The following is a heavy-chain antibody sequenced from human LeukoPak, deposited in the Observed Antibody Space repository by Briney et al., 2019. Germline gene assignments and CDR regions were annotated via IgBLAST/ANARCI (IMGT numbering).Heavy chain of an antibody. D-gene: IGHD6-13*01. CDR1: GYTFTGYY. V-gene: IGHV1-8*03. CDR2: MNPNSGNT. Sequence: ASVKVSCKASGYTFTGYYMHWVRQATGQGLEWMGWMNPNSGNTGYAQKFQGRVTITADESTSTAYMELSSLRSEDTAVYYCARDPLSGDSLLDYWGQGTLVTVSS. CDR3: ARDPLSGDSLLDY. J-gene: IGHJ4*02.